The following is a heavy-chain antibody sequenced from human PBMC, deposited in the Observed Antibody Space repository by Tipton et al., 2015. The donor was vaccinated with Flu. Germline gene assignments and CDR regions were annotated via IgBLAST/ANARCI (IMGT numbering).Heavy chain of an antibody. D-gene: IGHD3-10*01. CDR2: IIPIFGTA. V-gene: IGHV1-69*01. CDR1: GGTFSSYA. J-gene: IGHJ4*02. CDR3: ARERGYYYGSGSYYPFDY. Sequence: QLVQSGAEVKKPGSSVKVSCKASGGTFSSYAISWVRQAPGQGLEWMGGIIPIFGTANYAQKFQGRVTITAGESTSTAYMELSSLRSEATAVYYCARERGYYYGSGSYYPFDYWGQGTLVTVSS.